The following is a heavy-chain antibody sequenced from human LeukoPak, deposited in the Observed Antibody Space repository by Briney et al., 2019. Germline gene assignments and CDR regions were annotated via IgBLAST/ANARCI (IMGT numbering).Heavy chain of an antibody. Sequence: PGGSLRLSCAASGFTFDDYAMHWVRQAPGKGLEWVSGISWNSVTKVYADSVKGRFTISRDNAKNSLYLQMNSLRGEYMALYYCAKDEFVASDFTGAFDISGQGTMVTVSS. J-gene: IGHJ3*02. CDR2: ISWNSVTK. CDR1: GFTFDDYA. V-gene: IGHV3-9*03. D-gene: IGHD2-8*02. CDR3: AKDEFVASDFTGAFDI.